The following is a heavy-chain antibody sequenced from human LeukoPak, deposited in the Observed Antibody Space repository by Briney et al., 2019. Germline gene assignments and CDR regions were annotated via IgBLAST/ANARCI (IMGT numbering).Heavy chain of an antibody. CDR3: AKKYGGNSPFDY. J-gene: IGHJ4*02. D-gene: IGHD4-23*01. Sequence: GGSLRLSCAASGFTFSSYSMSWVRQAPGKGLEWVANIKHDGSGKYYVDSVKGRFTISGDNAKNSLYLQMNSLRAEDTAVYYCAKKYGGNSPFDYWGQGTLVTVSS. V-gene: IGHV3-7*01. CDR2: IKHDGSGK. CDR1: GFTFSSYS.